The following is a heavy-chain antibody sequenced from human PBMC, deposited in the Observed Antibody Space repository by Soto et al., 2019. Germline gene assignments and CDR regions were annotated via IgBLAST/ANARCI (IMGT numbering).Heavy chain of an antibody. CDR2: IIPIFGTA. CDR1: GGTFSSYA. V-gene: IGHV1-69*13. J-gene: IGHJ6*02. Sequence: SAVKVSCKASGGTFSSYAISWVRQAPGQGLEWMGGIIPIFGTANYAQKFQGRVTITADESTSTAYMEPSSLRSEDTAVYYCARDRWFGEFQYVMDVWGQGTTVTVYS. D-gene: IGHD3-10*01. CDR3: ARDRWFGEFQYVMDV.